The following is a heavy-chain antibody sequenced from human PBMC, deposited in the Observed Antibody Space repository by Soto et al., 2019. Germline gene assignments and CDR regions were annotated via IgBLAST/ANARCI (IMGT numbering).Heavy chain of an antibody. Sequence: QVQLVESGGGLVKPGGSLSLSCAASGFTFSGYNMSWIRQAPGKGLKWVSYITSSGSNTFDAESVKGRFTISRDNTMNLLYLQMNSLSAEDTAVYYCARRGTISSAHHFDHWGQGTLVTVSS. CDR2: ITSSGSNT. V-gene: IGHV3-11*01. J-gene: IGHJ4*02. D-gene: IGHD6-6*01. CDR3: ARRGTISSAHHFDH. CDR1: GFTFSGYN.